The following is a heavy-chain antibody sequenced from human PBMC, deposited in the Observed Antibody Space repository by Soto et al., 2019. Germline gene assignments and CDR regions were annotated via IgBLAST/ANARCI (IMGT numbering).Heavy chain of an antibody. D-gene: IGHD5-12*01. J-gene: IGHJ5*02. CDR2: IYYSGST. V-gene: IGHV4-59*01. Sequence: TETLSLTCTVSGGSISSYYWSWIRQPPGKGLEWIGYIYYSGSTNYNPSLKSRVTISVDTSKNQFSLKLSSVTAADTAVYYCARAKSRGYSGYDWDTWGQGTLVTVSS. CDR3: ARAKSRGYSGYDWDT. CDR1: GGSISSYY.